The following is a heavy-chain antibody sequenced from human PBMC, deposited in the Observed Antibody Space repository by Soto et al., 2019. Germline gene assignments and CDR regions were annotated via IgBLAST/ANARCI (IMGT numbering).Heavy chain of an antibody. J-gene: IGHJ4*02. Sequence: PSETLSLTCTVSGGSISSGGYYWSWIRQHPGKGLEWIGYIYYSGSTYYNPSLKSRVTISVDTSKNQFSLKLSSVTAADTAVYYCARESHTAIVYFDYWGQGTLVTFSS. CDR2: IYYSGST. D-gene: IGHD5-18*01. CDR3: ARESHTAIVYFDY. V-gene: IGHV4-31*03. CDR1: GGSISSGGYY.